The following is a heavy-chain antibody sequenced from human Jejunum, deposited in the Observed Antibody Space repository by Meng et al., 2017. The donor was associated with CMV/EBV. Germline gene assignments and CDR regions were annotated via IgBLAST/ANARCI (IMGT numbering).Heavy chain of an antibody. Sequence: VQLQEAGQGLVKPSGPLSLTCTVSDGSISSYYWSWIRQSAGKGLEWIGRIHTSGTTNYNPSLKSRVTLSLDTSKDQFSLKLTSVTAADTAVYYCAREKSSCTSSTCYGVDSWGQGTLVTVSS. J-gene: IGHJ4*02. CDR1: DGSISSYY. D-gene: IGHD2-2*01. V-gene: IGHV4-4*07. CDR2: IHTSGTT. CDR3: AREKSSCTSSTCYGVDS.